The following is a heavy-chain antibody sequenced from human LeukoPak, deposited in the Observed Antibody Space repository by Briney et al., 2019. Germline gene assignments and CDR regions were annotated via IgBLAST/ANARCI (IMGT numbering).Heavy chain of an antibody. CDR3: ARALGCFGELS. J-gene: IGHJ3*01. CDR2: IKQDGSEK. Sequence: GGSLRLSCAASGFTFSSHWMSWVRQAPGKGLEWVANIKQDGSEKYYVDSVKGRFTISRDNAKNSLYLQMNSLRAEDTAVYYCARALGCFGELSWGQGTMVTVSS. D-gene: IGHD3-16*02. CDR1: GFTFSSHW. V-gene: IGHV3-7*05.